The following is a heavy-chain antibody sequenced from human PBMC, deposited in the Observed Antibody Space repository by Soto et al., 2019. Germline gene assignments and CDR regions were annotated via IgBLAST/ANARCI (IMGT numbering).Heavy chain of an antibody. D-gene: IGHD7-27*01. CDR2: ISYTGRT. CDR3: AREWGLLPYYVMNV. Sequence: KTSETLSLTCSVSGDSVTSGSYYWTWLRQPPGKGLEWIGYISYTGRTKYNPSLQCRVTISVDTSTNDFSLNLSSVTAADTAVYFCAREWGLLPYYVMNVWGHGTAVTVS. V-gene: IGHV4-61*03. CDR1: GDSVTSGSYY. J-gene: IGHJ6*02.